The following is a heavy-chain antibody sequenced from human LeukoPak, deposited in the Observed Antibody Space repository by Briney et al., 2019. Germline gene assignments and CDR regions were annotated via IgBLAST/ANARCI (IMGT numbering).Heavy chain of an antibody. V-gene: IGHV1-18*01. CDR2: ISAYNGNR. D-gene: IGHD3-22*01. Sequence: ASVKVSCKASGYTFTSYGISLVRQAPGQGLEWMGWISAYNGNRNYAQKLQGRVTMTTDTSTSTAYMELRSLRSDDTAVYYCVSDLGAYDSSGWDWYYFGSRVDFDYWGQGTLVTVSS. CDR1: GYTFTSYG. J-gene: IGHJ4*02. CDR3: VSDLGAYDSSGWDWYYFGSRVDFDY.